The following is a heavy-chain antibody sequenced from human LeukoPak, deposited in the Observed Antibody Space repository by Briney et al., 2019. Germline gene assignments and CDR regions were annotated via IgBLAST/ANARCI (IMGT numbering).Heavy chain of an antibody. CDR3: ARDVRDGYNLHFDY. D-gene: IGHD5-24*01. V-gene: IGHV4-59*01. J-gene: IGHJ4*02. CDR2: IYYSGST. Sequence: PSETLSLTCTVSGGSISSYYWSWIRQPPGKGLEWIGYIYYSGSTNYNPSLKSRVTISVDTSKNQFSLKLSSVTAADTAVCYCARDVRDGYNLHFDYWGQGTLVTVSS. CDR1: GGSISSYY.